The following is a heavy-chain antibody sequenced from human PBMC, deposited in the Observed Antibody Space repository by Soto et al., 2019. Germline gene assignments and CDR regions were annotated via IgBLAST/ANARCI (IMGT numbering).Heavy chain of an antibody. V-gene: IGHV3-21*01. J-gene: IGHJ6*03. CDR1: GFTFSSYS. CDR3: ARSGEYCSGGSCYSYYYMDV. CDR2: ISSSSSYI. D-gene: IGHD2-15*01. Sequence: EVQLVESGGGLVKPGGSLRLSCAASGFTFSSYSMNWVRQAPGKGLEWVSSISSSSSYIYYADSVKGRFTISRDNAKNSLYLQMNSLRAEDTAVYYCARSGEYCSGGSCYSYYYMDVWGKGTTVTVSS.